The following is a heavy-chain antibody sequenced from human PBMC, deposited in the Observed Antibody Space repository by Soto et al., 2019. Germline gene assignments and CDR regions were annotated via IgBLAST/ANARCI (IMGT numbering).Heavy chain of an antibody. CDR2: IYPGDSDT. CDR3: EKKDGYEVEY. J-gene: IGHJ4*02. CDR1: GYSFVSYW. D-gene: IGHD5-18*01. V-gene: IGHV5-51*01. Sequence: PGESLKISCKGSGYSFVSYWIAWVRQMPGKGLEWMGSIYPGDSDTTYSPSIQGQVTISADKSSTTVYLQWNTLKASDTAMYYCEKKDGYEVEYWGQGTQVTVSS.